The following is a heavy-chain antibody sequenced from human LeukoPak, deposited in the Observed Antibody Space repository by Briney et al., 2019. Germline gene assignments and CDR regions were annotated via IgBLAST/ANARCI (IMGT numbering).Heavy chain of an antibody. CDR1: GYTFTGYY. J-gene: IGHJ6*03. CDR3: ASSKWSAGGDYYHYMDV. V-gene: IGHV1-2*02. CDR2: INPNSGGT. Sequence: ASVKVSCKASGYTFTGYYMHWVRQAPGQGLEWMGWINPNSGGTNYAQKLQGRVTMTTDTSTSTAYMELRSLRSDDTAVYYCASSKWSAGGDYYHYMDVWGKGTTVTVSS. D-gene: IGHD6-13*01.